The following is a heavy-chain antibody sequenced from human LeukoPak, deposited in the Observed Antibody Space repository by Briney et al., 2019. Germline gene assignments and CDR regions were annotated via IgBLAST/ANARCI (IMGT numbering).Heavy chain of an antibody. J-gene: IGHJ1*01. CDR2: INTNTGNP. V-gene: IGHV7-4-1*02. Sequence: ASVKVSCKASGYTFGTHWMHWVRQAPGQGLEWMGWINTNTGNPTYAQGFTGRFVFSLDTSVSTAYLQISSLKAEDTAVYYCARAMDTAMGTWRNFQHWGQGTLVTVSS. CDR1: GYTFGTHW. CDR3: ARAMDTAMGTWRNFQH. D-gene: IGHD5-18*01.